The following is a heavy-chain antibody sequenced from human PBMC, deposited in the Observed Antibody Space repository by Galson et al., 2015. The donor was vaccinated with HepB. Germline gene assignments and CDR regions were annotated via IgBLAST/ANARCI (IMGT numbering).Heavy chain of an antibody. V-gene: IGHV2-26*01. D-gene: IGHD3-16*01. CDR3: ARITRNYDYVWGSYGNPISWFDP. CDR1: GFSLSNARMG. J-gene: IGHJ5*02. Sequence: PALVKPTQTLTLTCTVSGFSLSNARMGVSWIRQPPGKALEWLAHIFSNDEKSYSTSLKRSLTISKDTSKGQVVLTMTNMDPVDTATYYCARITRNYDYVWGSYGNPISWFDPWGQGTLVTVSS. CDR2: IFSNDEK.